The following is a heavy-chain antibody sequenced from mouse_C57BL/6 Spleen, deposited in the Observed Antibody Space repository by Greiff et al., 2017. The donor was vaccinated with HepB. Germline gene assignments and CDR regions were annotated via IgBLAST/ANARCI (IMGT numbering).Heavy chain of an antibody. J-gene: IGHJ4*01. CDR1: GYTFTDYY. Sequence: EVQLQQSGPVLVKPGASVKMSCKASGYTFTDYYMNWVKQSHGKSLEWIGVINPYNGGTSYNQKFKGKATLTVDKSSSTAYMELNSLTSEDSAVYYCAREDSSGYEYAMDYWGQGTSVTVSS. CDR3: AREDSSGYEYAMDY. V-gene: IGHV1-19*01. CDR2: INPYNGGT. D-gene: IGHD3-2*02.